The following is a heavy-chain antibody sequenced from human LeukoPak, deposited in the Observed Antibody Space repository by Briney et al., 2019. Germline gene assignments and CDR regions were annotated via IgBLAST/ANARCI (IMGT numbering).Heavy chain of an antibody. CDR1: GFTFSSYG. V-gene: IGHV3-30*02. J-gene: IGHJ4*02. Sequence: GGSLRLSCAASGFTFSSYGIHWVRQAPGKGLEWVAFIRYDGVNKYYADSVKGRFTISRDDAKNSLYLQMNSLRAEDTAVYYCARAGWDYPFDYWGQGTLVTVSS. CDR2: IRYDGVNK. CDR3: ARAGWDYPFDY. D-gene: IGHD1-7*01.